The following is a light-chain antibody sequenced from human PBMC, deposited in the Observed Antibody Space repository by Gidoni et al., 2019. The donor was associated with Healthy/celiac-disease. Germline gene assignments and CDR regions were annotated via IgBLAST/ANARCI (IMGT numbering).Light chain of an antibody. Sequence: DNQLTQSPSFLSASVGDRVTITCRASQGISSYLSWYQQKPGKAPKLLIYAASTLQSGVPSSFSGSVSCTEFTLTISSLPPDDFATYSCQQLNSYPRTFGPGTNVDIK. CDR2: AAS. CDR3: QQLNSYPRT. CDR1: QGISSY. J-gene: IGKJ3*01. V-gene: IGKV1-9*01.